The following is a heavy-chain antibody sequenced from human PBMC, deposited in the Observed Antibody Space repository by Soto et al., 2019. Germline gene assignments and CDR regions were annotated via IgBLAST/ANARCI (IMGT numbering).Heavy chain of an antibody. J-gene: IGHJ3*01. CDR3: ASRYRVVTSIHAFDL. CDR2: MNPNSGNT. D-gene: IGHD2-21*02. Sequence: QVQLVQSGAEVKKPGASVKVSCKASGYTFSTYDIHWVRQASGQGLERMGRMNPNSGNTGYAQKFQGRVTMTRNSSISTAYMELSGLRSEDTAVYYCASRYRVVTSIHAFDLWGQGTMVIVSS. CDR1: GYTFSTYD. V-gene: IGHV1-8*01.